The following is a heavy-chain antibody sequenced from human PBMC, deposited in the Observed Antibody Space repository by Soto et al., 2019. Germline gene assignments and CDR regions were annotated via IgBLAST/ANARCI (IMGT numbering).Heavy chain of an antibody. CDR3: ARGPTHGAFDL. CDR2: IVPDGRNQ. CDR1: GSPFD. Sequence: GGSLRLSCVASGSPFDVHWVRQAPGKGPEWVAHIVPDGRNQYWADSVKGRFTGSRDNAKNTVYLQMNSLRTEDTAVYYCARGPTHGAFDLWGQGTMVTGSS. V-gene: IGHV3-30-3*01. J-gene: IGHJ3*01.